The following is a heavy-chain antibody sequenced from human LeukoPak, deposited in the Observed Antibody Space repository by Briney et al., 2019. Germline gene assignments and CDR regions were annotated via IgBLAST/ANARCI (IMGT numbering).Heavy chain of an antibody. J-gene: IGHJ4*02. CDR2: IYSGGST. V-gene: IGHV3-66*01. CDR1: GSTVSSNY. CDR3: AVPGPGVTGTTPSLGY. Sequence: PGGSLRLSCAASGSTVSSNYMSWVRQAPGKGLEWVSVIYSGGSTYYADSVKGRFTISRDNSKNTLYLQMNSLRAEDTAVYYCAVPGPGVTGTTPSLGYWGQGTLVTVSS. D-gene: IGHD1-20*01.